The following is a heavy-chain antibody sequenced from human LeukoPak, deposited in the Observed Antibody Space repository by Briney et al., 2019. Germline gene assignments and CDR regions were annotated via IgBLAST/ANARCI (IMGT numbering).Heavy chain of an antibody. CDR2: IYYNGST. V-gene: IGHV4-59*01. CDR1: GGSISFYY. D-gene: IGHD4-11*01. CDR3: ARMNSNYVEGWFDP. J-gene: IGHJ5*02. Sequence: PSETLSPTCTVSGGSISFYYWSWIRQPPGKGLEWIGYIYYNGSTNYNPSLKSRVTISVDTSKNQFSLKLSSVTAADTAVYYCARMNSNYVEGWFDPWGQGTLATVSS.